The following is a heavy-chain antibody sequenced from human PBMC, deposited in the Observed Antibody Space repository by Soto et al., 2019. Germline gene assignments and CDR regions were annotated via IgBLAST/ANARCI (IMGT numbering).Heavy chain of an antibody. J-gene: IGHJ6*02. CDR2: ISSSSSYT. CDR1: GFTFSDYY. CDR3: ARGPRADYGMDV. Sequence: QVRLVESGGGLVKPGGSLRLSCAASGFTFSDYYMSWIRQAPGKGLEWVSYISSSSSYTNYADSVKGRFTISRDNAKNSLYLQMNSLRAEDTAVYYCARGPRADYGMDVWGQGTTVTVSS. V-gene: IGHV3-11*06.